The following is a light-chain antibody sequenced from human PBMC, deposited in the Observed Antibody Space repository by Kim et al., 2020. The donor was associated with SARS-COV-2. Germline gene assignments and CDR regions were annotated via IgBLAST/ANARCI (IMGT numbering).Light chain of an antibody. Sequence: EIVLTQSPGTLSLSPGERATLSCRASQSVSSSSLAWYQQTPGPAPRLLIYGASSRATGVPDRFSGSGSGTDFTLTINSLEPEDFAVFYCQQYGRSPYTFGQGTKLEIK. CDR3: QQYGRSPYT. CDR1: QSVSSSS. CDR2: GAS. V-gene: IGKV3-20*01. J-gene: IGKJ2*01.